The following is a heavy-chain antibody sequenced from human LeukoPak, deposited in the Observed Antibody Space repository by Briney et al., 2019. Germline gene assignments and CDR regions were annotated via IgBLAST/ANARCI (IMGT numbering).Heavy chain of an antibody. CDR3: ARRGSYYDYVWGSYREYYFDY. V-gene: IGHV4-39*01. CDR2: IYYSGST. CDR1: GGSISSSSYY. D-gene: IGHD3-16*02. J-gene: IGHJ4*02. Sequence: SETLSPTCTVSGGSISSSSYYWGWIRQPPGQGLEWIGSIYYSGSTYYNPSLKSRVTISVDTSKNQFSLKLSSVTAADTAVYYCARRGSYYDYVWGSYREYYFDYWGQGTLVTVSS.